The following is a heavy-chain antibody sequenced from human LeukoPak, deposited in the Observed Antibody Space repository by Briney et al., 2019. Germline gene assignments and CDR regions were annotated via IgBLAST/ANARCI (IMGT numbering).Heavy chain of an antibody. Sequence: GGSLRLSCAASGFTFSSYGMHWVRQAPGKGLEWVAFIRYDGSNKYYADSVKGRFTISRDNSKNTLYLQMNSLRAEDTAVYYCANILELRPTLYYFDYWGQGTLVTVSS. D-gene: IGHD1-7*01. CDR2: IRYDGSNK. CDR1: GFTFSSYG. J-gene: IGHJ4*02. V-gene: IGHV3-30*02. CDR3: ANILELRPTLYYFDY.